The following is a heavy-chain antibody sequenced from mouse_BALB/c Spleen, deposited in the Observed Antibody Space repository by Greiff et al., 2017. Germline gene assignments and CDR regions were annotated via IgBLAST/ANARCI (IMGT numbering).Heavy chain of an antibody. CDR1: GYTFTDYY. V-gene: IGHV1-77*01. CDR3: ARSDGFMDY. Sequence: VQLVESGAELARPGASVKLSCKASGYTFTDYYINWVKQRTGQGLEWIGEIYPGSGNTYYNEKFKGKATLTADKSSSTAYMQLSSLTSEDSAVYFCARSDGFMDYWGQGTSVTVSS. CDR2: IYPGSGNT. D-gene: IGHD2-3*01. J-gene: IGHJ4*01.